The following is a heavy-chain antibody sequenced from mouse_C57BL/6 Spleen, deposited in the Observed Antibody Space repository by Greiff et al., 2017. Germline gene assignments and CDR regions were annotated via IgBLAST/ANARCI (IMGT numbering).Heavy chain of an antibody. Sequence: QVQLKQSGPELVKPGASVKISCKASGYAFSSSWMHWVKQRPGQGLEWIGRIYPGDGDTNYNGKFKGKATLTADKSSSTAYMQLSSLTSEDSAVYFCARGGDSSGLFFDYWGQGTTLTVSS. J-gene: IGHJ2*01. CDR3: ARGGDSSGLFFDY. CDR2: IYPGDGDT. V-gene: IGHV1-82*01. CDR1: GYAFSSSW. D-gene: IGHD3-2*02.